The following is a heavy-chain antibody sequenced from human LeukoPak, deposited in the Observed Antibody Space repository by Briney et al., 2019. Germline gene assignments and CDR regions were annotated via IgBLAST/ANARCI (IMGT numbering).Heavy chain of an antibody. D-gene: IGHD1-26*01. J-gene: IGHJ4*02. CDR1: GVSFSGYY. CDR2: INHDGST. Sequence: SETLSLTCAVYGVSFSGYYWSWVRQPPGMGLEWIGEINHDGSTNYNPSLKSQVTMSVDTSKTQFSLKLNSVHVADTAVYYCVRRLYSGSYQNFDYWGQGFRVTVSS. CDR3: VRRLYSGSYQNFDY. V-gene: IGHV4-34*01.